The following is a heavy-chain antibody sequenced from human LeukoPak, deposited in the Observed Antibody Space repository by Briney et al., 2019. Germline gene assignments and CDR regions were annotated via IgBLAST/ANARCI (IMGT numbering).Heavy chain of an antibody. CDR2: IYTSGST. V-gene: IGHV4-61*02. J-gene: IGHJ4*02. CDR1: GGSISSGSYY. D-gene: IGHD6-19*01. CDR3: ASNSGWYSGN. Sequence: SETLSLTCTVSGGSISSGSYYWSWIRQPAGKGLEWIGRIYTSGSTNYNPSLKSPVTISVDKSKNQFSLRLSSVTAADTAMYYCASNSGWYSGNWGQGTLVIVSS.